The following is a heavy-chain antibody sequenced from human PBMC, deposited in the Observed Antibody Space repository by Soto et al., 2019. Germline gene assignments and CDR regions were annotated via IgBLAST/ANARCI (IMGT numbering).Heavy chain of an antibody. J-gene: IGHJ5*02. D-gene: IGHD6-6*01. Sequence: TLSLTCAISGDSVSSNSAAWNWIRQSPSRGLEWLGRTYYRSKWYNDYAVSVKSRITINPDTSKNQFSLQLNSVTPEDTAVYYCARMWQLVRMGRFDPWGQGTLVTVSS. CDR1: GDSVSSNSAA. CDR2: TYYRSKWYN. V-gene: IGHV6-1*01. CDR3: ARMWQLVRMGRFDP.